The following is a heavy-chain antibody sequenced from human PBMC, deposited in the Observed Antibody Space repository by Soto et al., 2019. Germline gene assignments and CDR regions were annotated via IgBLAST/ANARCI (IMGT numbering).Heavy chain of an antibody. J-gene: IGHJ4*02. D-gene: IGHD3-22*01. CDR1: EFTFSNYA. CDR3: AKNPGYYYDSTGYHFDY. CDR2: ISYGGGTT. V-gene: IGHV3-23*01. Sequence: CAASEFTFSNYAMSWVRQAPGKGLEWVSAISYGGGTTYYADSVKGRFTISRDNSKNTLYLQMNSLRAEDTAVYYCAKNPGYYYDSTGYHFDYWGQGTLVTVSS.